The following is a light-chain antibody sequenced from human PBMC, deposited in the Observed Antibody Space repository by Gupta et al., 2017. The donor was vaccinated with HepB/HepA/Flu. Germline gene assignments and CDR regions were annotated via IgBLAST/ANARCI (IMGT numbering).Light chain of an antibody. CDR3: QSYDTSLSSHYV. V-gene: IGLV1-40*01. Sequence: QSVLTQPPSVSGAPGQKVTISCTGNTSNIGATYDVHWYQQLPGAAPKLLIYRNTNRPSGVPDRFSASKSGTSASLAITGLQAEDEADYYCQSYDTSLSSHYVFGTGTRVTVL. J-gene: IGLJ1*01. CDR1: TSNIGATYD. CDR2: RNT.